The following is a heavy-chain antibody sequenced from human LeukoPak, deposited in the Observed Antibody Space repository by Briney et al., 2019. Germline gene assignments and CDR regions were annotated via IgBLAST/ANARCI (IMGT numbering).Heavy chain of an antibody. D-gene: IGHD3-10*01. V-gene: IGHV3-21*04. CDR2: ISSSSSYI. CDR1: GFTFSSYS. CDR3: AKRTRAHGIHYYGSGSYIDY. J-gene: IGHJ4*02. Sequence: PGGSLRLSCAVSGFTFSSYSMNWVRQAPGKGLEWVSSISSSSSYIYYADSVKGRFTISRDNAKNSLYLQMNSLRAEDTAVYYCAKRTRAHGIHYYGSGSYIDYWGQGTLVTVSS.